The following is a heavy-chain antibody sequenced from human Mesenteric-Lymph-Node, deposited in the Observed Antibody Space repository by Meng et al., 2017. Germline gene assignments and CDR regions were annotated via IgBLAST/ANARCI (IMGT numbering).Heavy chain of an antibody. CDR2: IYYSGST. J-gene: IGHJ4*02. D-gene: IGHD6-13*01. CDR1: GGSISSSSYY. CDR3: ARDRAAAGTTDAFDY. V-gene: IGHV4-39*07. Sequence: GSLRLSCTVSGGSISSSSYYWGWIRQPPGKGLEWIGSIYYSGSTYYNPSLKSRVTISVDTSKNQFSLKLSSVTAADTAVYYCARDRAAAGTTDAFDYWGQGTLVTVSS.